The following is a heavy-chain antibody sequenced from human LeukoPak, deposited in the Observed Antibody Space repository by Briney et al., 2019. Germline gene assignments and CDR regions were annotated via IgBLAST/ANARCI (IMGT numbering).Heavy chain of an antibody. V-gene: IGHV3-30*03. CDR1: GFTFSSYG. CDR3: ASEVEALLDH. CDR2: ISYDGSNK. Sequence: GGSLRLSCAASGFTFSSYGMHWVRQAPGKGLEWVAVISYDGSNKYYADSVKGRFTMSRDNSNNMVYLQMNSLRHEDTALYYCASEVEALLDHWGQGTLVTVSS. D-gene: IGHD2-15*01. J-gene: IGHJ4*02.